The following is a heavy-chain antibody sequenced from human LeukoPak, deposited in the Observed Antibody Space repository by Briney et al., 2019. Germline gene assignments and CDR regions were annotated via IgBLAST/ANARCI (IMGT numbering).Heavy chain of an antibody. CDR2: INSDGSRT. J-gene: IGHJ3*02. Sequence: PGGSLRLSCAASGFTFSGYWMHWVRQAPGKGLVWVSRINSDGSRTSYADSVKGRFTISRDKAKNTLYLQMNSLRAEDTAVYYCARVPYDSSLLAFDIWGQGTMVTVSS. CDR3: ARVPYDSSLLAFDI. V-gene: IGHV3-74*01. D-gene: IGHD3-22*01. CDR1: GFTFSGYW.